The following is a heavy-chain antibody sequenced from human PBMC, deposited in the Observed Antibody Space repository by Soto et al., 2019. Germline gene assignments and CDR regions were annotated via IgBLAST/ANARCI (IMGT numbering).Heavy chain of an antibody. D-gene: IGHD3-10*01. CDR2: IDHSGGT. Sequence: GKGLEGSGEIDHSGGTNYNPPLKSRGSISLDTSKNQSSLKLSSVNAAATAVYYCAPGRPCFITMVRGSPGSWFDPWGQGTLVTVPA. J-gene: IGHJ5*02. CDR3: APGRPCFITMVRGSPGSWFDP. V-gene: IGHV4-34*01.